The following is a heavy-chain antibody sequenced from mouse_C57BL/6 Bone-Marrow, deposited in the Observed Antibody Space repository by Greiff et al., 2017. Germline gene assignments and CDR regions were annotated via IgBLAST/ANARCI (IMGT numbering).Heavy chain of an antibody. Sequence: EVMLVESGGGLVKPGGSLKLSCAASGFTFSDYGMHWVRQAPEKGLEWVAYICSGSSTIYYADKVKGRFTLSRDNAKNTLFLQLTSLRSEDTAVFYFAMSCYGCPRWAYWGQGTLVTVSA. CDR1: GFTFSDYG. CDR3: AMSCYGCPRWAY. V-gene: IGHV5-17*01. D-gene: IGHD1-1*01. CDR2: ICSGSSTI. J-gene: IGHJ3*01.